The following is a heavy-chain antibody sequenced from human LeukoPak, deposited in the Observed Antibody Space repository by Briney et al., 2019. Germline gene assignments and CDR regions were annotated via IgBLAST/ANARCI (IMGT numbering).Heavy chain of an antibody. CDR1: GFPFSSYS. CDR2: IDLNGNHI. V-gene: IGHV3-21*01. CDR3: GRDRGLGLPNWFNS. Sequence: PGGSLRLSCVGSGFPFSSYSMNWVGRAPGKGLAWISSIDLNGNHINYADSVNDRFTISRDNAKNSLFLQMDSLRVEDTAVYYCGRDRGLGLPNWFNSWGQGNLVSVSS. D-gene: IGHD2-15*01. J-gene: IGHJ5*01.